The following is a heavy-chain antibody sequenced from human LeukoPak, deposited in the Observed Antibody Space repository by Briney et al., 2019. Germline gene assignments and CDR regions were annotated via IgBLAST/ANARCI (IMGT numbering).Heavy chain of an antibody. V-gene: IGHV4-59*08. D-gene: IGHD3-10*01. J-gene: IGHJ4*02. CDR1: GGSIRGYF. CDR2: IYSSGST. CDR3: ARHYDSGSYPLDF. Sequence: SETLSLTCTVSGGSIRGYFWSWIRQPPGKGLEWIGHIYSSGSTTYTPSLQGRVTISLDTSKNQFSLKLRSMTAAGTAVYYCARHYDSGSYPLDFWGQGTLVTVSS.